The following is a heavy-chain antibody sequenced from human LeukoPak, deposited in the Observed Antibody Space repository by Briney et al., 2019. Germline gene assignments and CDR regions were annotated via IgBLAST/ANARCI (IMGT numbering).Heavy chain of an antibody. V-gene: IGHV3-66*01. CDR2: IYSGGST. CDR1: GFTFSSYS. CDR3: ARDNNNFWSGYSQDYYYYYYMDV. Sequence: GGSLRLSCAASGFTFSSYSMNWVRQAPGKGLEWVSVIYSGGSTYYADSVKGRFTISRDNAKNSLYLQMNSLRAEDTAVYYCARDNNNFWSGYSQDYYYYYYMDVWGKGTTVTVSS. D-gene: IGHD3-3*01. J-gene: IGHJ6*03.